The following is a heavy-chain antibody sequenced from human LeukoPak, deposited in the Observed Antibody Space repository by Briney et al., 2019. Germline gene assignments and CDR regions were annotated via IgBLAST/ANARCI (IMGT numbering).Heavy chain of an antibody. Sequence: GGSLRLSCAASGNYWMHWVRQAPGKGLEWVANIKQDGSEKYYVDSVKGRFTISRDNAKNSLYLEMNSLRAEDTAVYYCARTGNYYDSSGYYLAFDYWGQGTLVTVSS. CDR1: GNYW. J-gene: IGHJ4*02. D-gene: IGHD3-22*01. CDR3: ARTGNYYDSSGYYLAFDY. CDR2: IKQDGSEK. V-gene: IGHV3-7*03.